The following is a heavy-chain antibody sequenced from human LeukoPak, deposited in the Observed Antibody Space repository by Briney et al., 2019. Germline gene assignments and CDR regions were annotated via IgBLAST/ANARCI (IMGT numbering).Heavy chain of an antibody. CDR1: GGSISSGGYY. V-gene: IGHV4-31*03. D-gene: IGHD1-1*01. CDR3: ASGDNDPLFDY. CDR2: IYYSGST. Sequence: PSETLSLTCTVSGGSISSGGYYWSWICQHPGKGLEWIGYIYYSGSTYYNPSLKSRVTISLDTSRNQFSLKLSSVTAADTAVYYCASGDNDPLFDYWGQGTLVTVSS. J-gene: IGHJ4*02.